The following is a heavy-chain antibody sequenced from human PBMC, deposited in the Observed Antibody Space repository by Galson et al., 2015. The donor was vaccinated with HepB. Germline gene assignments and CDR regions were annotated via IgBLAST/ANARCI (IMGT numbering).Heavy chain of an antibody. D-gene: IGHD1-26*01. CDR3: AKASGAGSAAFDI. Sequence: LRLSCSASGFTFSSYGMHWVRHAPGKGLEWVAVISYDGSNKYYADSVKGRFTISRDNSKNTLYLQMNSLRSEDTAVHYCAKASGAGSAAFDIWGQGTMVTVSS. CDR1: GFTFSSYG. V-gene: IGHV3-30*18. J-gene: IGHJ3*02. CDR2: ISYDGSNK.